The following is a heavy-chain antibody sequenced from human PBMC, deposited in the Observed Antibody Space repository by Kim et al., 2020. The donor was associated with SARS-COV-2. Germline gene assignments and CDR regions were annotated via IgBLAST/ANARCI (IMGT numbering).Heavy chain of an antibody. Sequence: SETLSLTCTVSGGSISSGSYYWSWIRQPAGKGLEWIGRIYTSGSTNYNPSLKSRVTISVDTSKNQFSLKLSSVTAADTAVYYCARDIWFGDGMDVWGQGTTVTVSS. V-gene: IGHV4-61*02. D-gene: IGHD3-10*01. CDR1: GGSISSGSYY. CDR3: ARDIWFGDGMDV. J-gene: IGHJ6*02. CDR2: IYTSGST.